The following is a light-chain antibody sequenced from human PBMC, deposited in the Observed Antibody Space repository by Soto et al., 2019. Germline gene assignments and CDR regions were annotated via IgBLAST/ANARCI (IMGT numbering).Light chain of an antibody. CDR3: QQHGSSPGT. CDR2: GVS. J-gene: IGKJ1*01. V-gene: IGKV3-20*01. CDR1: QSVTSLY. Sequence: EIGLTQSPGTLSLSPGERATLSCRASQSVTSLYLAWYQQKPGQAPRLLIYGVSSRATGIPDRFSGSGSGTDFTLTISRLEPEDFAVHYCQQHGSSPGTFGQGTKVDIK.